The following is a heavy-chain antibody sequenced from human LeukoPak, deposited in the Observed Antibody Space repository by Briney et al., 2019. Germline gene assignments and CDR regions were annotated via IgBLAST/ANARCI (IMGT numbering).Heavy chain of an antibody. D-gene: IGHD3-16*01. CDR2: ISSSSSYI. CDR3: ARDYGPRYFDY. CDR1: GFTFSSYS. Sequence: GGSLRLSCAASGFTFSSYSKNWVRQAPGKGLEWVSSISSSSSYIYYADSVKGRFTISRDNAKNSLYLQMNSLRAADTAAYYCARDYGPRYFDYWGQGTLVTVSS. J-gene: IGHJ4*02. V-gene: IGHV3-21*01.